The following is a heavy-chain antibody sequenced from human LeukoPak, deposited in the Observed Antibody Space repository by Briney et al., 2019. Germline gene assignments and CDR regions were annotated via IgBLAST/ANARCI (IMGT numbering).Heavy chain of an antibody. CDR2: IGSSTSYI. Sequence: GGSLRLSCAASGFSFSNYSMSWVRQAPGKGLEWVSSIGSSTSYIYYADSVKGRFTISRDNAKNSVYLQMNSLRAEDTAVYYCARGQGWLQLPVYFDYRGQGTLVTVSS. D-gene: IGHD5-24*01. V-gene: IGHV3-21*01. J-gene: IGHJ4*02. CDR1: GFSFSNYS. CDR3: ARGQGWLQLPVYFDY.